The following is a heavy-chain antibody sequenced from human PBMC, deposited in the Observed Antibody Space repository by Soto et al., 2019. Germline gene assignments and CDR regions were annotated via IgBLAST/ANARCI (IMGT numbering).Heavy chain of an antibody. J-gene: IGHJ6*03. V-gene: IGHV4-59*01. CDR2: IYYSGST. CDR1: GGSISSYY. Sequence: PSETLSLTCTVSGGSISSYYWSWIRQPPGKGLEWIGYIYYSGSTNYNPSLKSRVTISVDTSKNQFSLKLSSVTAADTAVYYCARGGHSSSSVFFYYYMDVWGKGTTVTVSS. D-gene: IGHD6-6*01. CDR3: ARGGHSSSSVFFYYYMDV.